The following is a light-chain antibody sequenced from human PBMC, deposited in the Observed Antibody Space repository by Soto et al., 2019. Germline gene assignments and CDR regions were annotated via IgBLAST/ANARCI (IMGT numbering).Light chain of an antibody. J-gene: IGLJ2*01. CDR1: SSNIGSNT. V-gene: IGLV1-44*01. Sequence: QAVVTQPPSASGTPGQRVTISCSGSSSNIGSNTVNWYQQLPGTAPKLLMYSNNQRPSGVPDRFSGSKSGPSASLAISGLQSEDEADYYCAAWDDSLNGVVFGGGTKLTGL. CDR3: AAWDDSLNGVV. CDR2: SNN.